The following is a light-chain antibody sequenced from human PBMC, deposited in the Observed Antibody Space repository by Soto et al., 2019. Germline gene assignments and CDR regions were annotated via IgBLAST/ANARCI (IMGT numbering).Light chain of an antibody. J-gene: IGKJ2*01. CDR1: QGISTY. CDR2: AAS. Sequence: DIQMTQSPSSLSASVGDRVTITCRASQGISTYLVWYQQRQGRAPKLLIYAASSLLSGVPSRFSGSGSGTEFTLTISSLQPEDFATYHGQQSYRTPYAFGQGTKLETK. CDR3: QQSYRTPYA. V-gene: IGKV1-39*01.